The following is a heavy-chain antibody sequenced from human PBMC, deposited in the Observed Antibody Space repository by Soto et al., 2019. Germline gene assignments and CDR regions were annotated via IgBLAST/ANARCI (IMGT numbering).Heavy chain of an antibody. CDR3: ARAWGEAFDY. CDR1: GGSISSYY. V-gene: IGHV4-59*01. J-gene: IGHJ4*02. CDR2: IYYSGST. D-gene: IGHD3-16*01. Sequence: QVQLQESGPGLVKPSETLSLTCTVSGGSISSYYWSWIRQPPGKGLEWIGYIYYSGSTNYNPSLKSRLTISVDTSKNQFSLKLSSVTAADTAVYYCARAWGEAFDYWVQGTLVTVSS.